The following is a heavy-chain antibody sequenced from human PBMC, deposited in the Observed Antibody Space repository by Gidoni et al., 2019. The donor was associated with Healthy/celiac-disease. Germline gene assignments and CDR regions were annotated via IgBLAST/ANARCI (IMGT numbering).Heavy chain of an antibody. CDR3: ARPTEWELLDY. Sequence: QVQLVRSGSELTKPGASVKVSCNASGYTFTSYAMNWVRQAPRKGLEWMGWINTNTAHPTYAQGFTGRFVFSLDTSVSTAYLQISSLKAEDTAVYYCARPTEWELLDYWGQGTLVTVSS. D-gene: IGHD1-26*01. CDR1: GYTFTSYA. CDR2: INTNTAHP. V-gene: IGHV7-4-1*02. J-gene: IGHJ4*01.